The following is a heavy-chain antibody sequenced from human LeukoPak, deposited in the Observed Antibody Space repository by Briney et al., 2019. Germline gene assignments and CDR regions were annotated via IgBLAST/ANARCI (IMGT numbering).Heavy chain of an antibody. Sequence: GGSLRLSCAASGFTVSSNYMSWVRQAPGKGLEWVSVIYSGGSTYYADSVKGRFTISRDNSKNTLYLQMNSLRAEDTAVYYCAREDNLSSPDYPDLLLVGAFDIWGQGTMVTVSS. V-gene: IGHV3-53*01. CDR2: IYSGGST. CDR3: AREDNLSSPDYPDLLLVGAFDI. J-gene: IGHJ3*02. CDR1: GFTVSSNY. D-gene: IGHD1-26*01.